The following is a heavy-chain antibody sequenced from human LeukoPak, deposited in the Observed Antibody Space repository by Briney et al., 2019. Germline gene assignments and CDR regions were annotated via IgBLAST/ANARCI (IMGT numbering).Heavy chain of an antibody. CDR2: MNPNSGNT. J-gene: IGHJ4*02. CDR1: GYIFTSYD. V-gene: IGHV1-8*01. CDR3: ARRLMVRGVYDY. D-gene: IGHD3-10*01. Sequence: ASVKVSCKASGYIFTSYDINWVRQATGQGLEWMGWMNPNSGNTGYAQKFQGRVTMTRNTSISTAYMELSSLRSEDTAVYYCARRLMVRGVYDYWGQGTLVTVSS.